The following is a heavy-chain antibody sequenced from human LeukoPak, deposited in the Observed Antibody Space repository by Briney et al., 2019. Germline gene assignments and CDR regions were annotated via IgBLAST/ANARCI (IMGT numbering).Heavy chain of an antibody. CDR3: ARGRYVGELVGYFDY. D-gene: IGHD1-26*01. V-gene: IGHV1-2*02. CDR1: GYTFTDYY. Sequence: ASMKVSCKASGYTFTDYYMHWVRQAPGQGLEWMGWINPNSGATNYAQKFQGRVTTTRDTSISTVYMELSRLRSDDTAIFYCARGRYVGELVGYFDYWGQGTLVTVSS. CDR2: INPNSGAT. J-gene: IGHJ4*02.